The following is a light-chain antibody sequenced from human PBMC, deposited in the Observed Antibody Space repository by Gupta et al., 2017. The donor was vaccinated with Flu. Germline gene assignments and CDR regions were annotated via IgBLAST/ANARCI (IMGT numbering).Light chain of an antibody. Sequence: VTPGQPASISCKSSQSRLESDGKTYLYWYLQRPGQPPQLLIYEVSRRFSGVPDRFTGSGSGTDFSLKISRVEAEDVGVYYCMQSLEPPLTFGGGTKVEIK. V-gene: IGKV2D-29*01. CDR2: EVS. CDR3: MQSLEPPLT. CDR1: QSRLESDGKTY. J-gene: IGKJ4*01.